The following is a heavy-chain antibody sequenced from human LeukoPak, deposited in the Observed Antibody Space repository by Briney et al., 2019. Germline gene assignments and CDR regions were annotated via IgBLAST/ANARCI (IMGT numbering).Heavy chain of an antibody. D-gene: IGHD3-10*01. CDR1: GGSFSGYY. CDR2: TNHSGST. V-gene: IGHV4-34*01. CDR3: ARGYGSGSSYYYYGMDV. J-gene: IGHJ6*02. Sequence: SETLSLTCAVYGGSFSGYYWSWIRQPPGKGLEWIGETNHSGSTNYNPSLKSRVTISVDTSKNQFSLKLSSVTAADTAVYYCARGYGSGSSYYYYGMDVWGQGTTVTVSS.